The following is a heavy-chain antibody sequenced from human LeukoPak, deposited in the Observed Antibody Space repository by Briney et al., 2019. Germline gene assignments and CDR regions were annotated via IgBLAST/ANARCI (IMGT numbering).Heavy chain of an antibody. V-gene: IGHV3-23*01. CDR3: AKAGLERRFFYYYMDV. Sequence: TGGSLRLSCAASGFTFSTYAMSWVRQAPGKGLEWVSGISDTGGTYYADSVKGRFTISRDNSKNTLYLQTNSLRAEDTAVYYCAKAGLERRFFYYYMDVWGKGTTVTVSS. CDR1: GFTFSTYA. J-gene: IGHJ6*03. CDR2: ISDTGGT. D-gene: IGHD1-1*01.